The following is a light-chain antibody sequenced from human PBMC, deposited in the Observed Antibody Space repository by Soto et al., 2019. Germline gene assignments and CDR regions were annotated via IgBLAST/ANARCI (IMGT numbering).Light chain of an antibody. CDR1: SCNIGSND. CDR2: DNV. J-gene: IGLJ2*01. CDR3: GTWDSSLSAVL. Sequence: QSVLTQPPSVSAAPGQKVTISCSGSSCNIGSNDVSWYQQFPGTAPKLLIYDNVHRPSGIPDRFSGSKSGTAATLTITGLQTGDEADYYCGTWDSSLSAVLFGGGTKLTVL. V-gene: IGLV1-51*01.